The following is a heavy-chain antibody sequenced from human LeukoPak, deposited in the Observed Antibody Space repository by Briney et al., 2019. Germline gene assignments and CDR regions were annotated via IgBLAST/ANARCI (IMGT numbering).Heavy chain of an antibody. CDR1: GFTFSSYW. J-gene: IGHJ4*02. V-gene: IGHV3-74*01. Sequence: GGSLRLSCAASGFTFSSYWMHWVRQAPGKGLVWVSRISDGGSTTTYADSVKGRFTISRDNAKNTLYLQMNGLRAEDTVVYYCSRSAYYDGSGNYYDYWGQGTLVTVSS. CDR2: ISDGGSTT. CDR3: SRSAYYDGSGNYYDY. D-gene: IGHD3-22*01.